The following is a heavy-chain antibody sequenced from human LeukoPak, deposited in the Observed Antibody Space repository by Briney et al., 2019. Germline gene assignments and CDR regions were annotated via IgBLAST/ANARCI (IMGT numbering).Heavy chain of an antibody. CDR2: INSDGTMT. J-gene: IGHJ3*02. Sequence: GGSLRVSCAASGFTFSSYWVDWVRQAPGKGLVWVSGINSDGTMTRYAESVKGRFTISRDNAKSTLYLQMNSLRAEDTAVYYCARVGSTDSPHAFDIWGQGTTVTVSS. CDR3: ARVGSTDSPHAFDI. D-gene: IGHD3-22*01. CDR1: GFTFSSYW. V-gene: IGHV3-74*01.